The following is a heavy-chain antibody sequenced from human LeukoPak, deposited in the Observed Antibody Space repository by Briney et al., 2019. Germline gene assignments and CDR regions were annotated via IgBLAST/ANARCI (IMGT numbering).Heavy chain of an antibody. D-gene: IGHD6-19*01. V-gene: IGHV3-7*01. CDR2: IKQDGSEK. CDR1: GFTFSTYW. CDR3: ARHVSYGYSSGYNWFDP. Sequence: GGSLRLSCAASGFTFSTYWMSWVRQAPGKRLEWVAYIKQDGSEKYYVDSVEGRFTISRDNAKNSLYLQMNSLGAEDTAVYYCARHVSYGYSSGYNWFDPWGQGTLVTVSS. J-gene: IGHJ5*02.